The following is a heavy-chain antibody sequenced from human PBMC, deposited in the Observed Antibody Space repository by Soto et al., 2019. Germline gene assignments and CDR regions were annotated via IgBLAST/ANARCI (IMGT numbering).Heavy chain of an antibody. V-gene: IGHV3-30*18. CDR3: AKGGRQWLVTYDFNY. CDR1: GFTFSDYA. CDR2: VSHDGRNT. Sequence: PGGSLSVSSAAAGFTFSDYALHWVRQAPAKGLEWVAVVSHDGRNTHYADSVKGRFTISRDSSKNTVSLEMTSLRAEDTAVYYCAKGGRQWLVTYDFNYWGQG. J-gene: IGHJ4*02. D-gene: IGHD6-19*01.